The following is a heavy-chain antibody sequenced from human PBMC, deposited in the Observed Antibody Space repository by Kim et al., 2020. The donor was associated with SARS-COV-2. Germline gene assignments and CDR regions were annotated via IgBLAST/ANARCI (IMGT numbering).Heavy chain of an antibody. CDR3: AREVNVLMRFEEPHWFDP. CDR2: INTYGNST. V-gene: IGHV3-74*01. CDR1: GFTLSTYW. J-gene: IGHJ5*01. D-gene: IGHD2-8*01. Sequence: GGSLRLSCAASGFTLSTYWMHWVRQAPGKGLVWVSSINTYGNSTDYADSVRGRFTISRDNGKNTLYLQMNGIIAEDTAVYYCAREVNVLMRFEEPHWFDPWGQGSVNTDAS.